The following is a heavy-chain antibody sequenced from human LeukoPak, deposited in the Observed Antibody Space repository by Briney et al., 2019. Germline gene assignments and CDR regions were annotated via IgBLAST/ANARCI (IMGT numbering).Heavy chain of an antibody. CDR3: ARQLRHPELNTMYGVVDY. J-gene: IGHJ4*02. D-gene: IGHD3-3*01. Sequence: PSETLSLTCTVSGGSISSYYWGWIRQPPGKGLEWIGTLYYSGSTYYNPSLGSRVTISVDTSKNQFSLKVSSVTAADTAVYYCARQLRHPELNTMYGVVDYWGQGTLVTVSS. V-gene: IGHV4-39*01. CDR1: GGSISSYY. CDR2: LYYSGST.